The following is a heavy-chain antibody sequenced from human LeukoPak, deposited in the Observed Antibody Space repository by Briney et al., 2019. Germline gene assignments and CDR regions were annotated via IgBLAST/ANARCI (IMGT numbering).Heavy chain of an antibody. CDR1: GYTFSIYN. D-gene: IGHD6-13*01. V-gene: IGHV1-3*01. CDR3: ARAQRIPYSSSWPTGY. CDR2: INAGNGNT. Sequence: ASVKVSCKASGYTFSIYNMHWVRQAPGQRLEWMGWINAGNGNTKYSQKFQGRVTITRDTSASTAYMELSSLRSEDTAVYYCARAQRIPYSSSWPTGYWGQGTLVTVSS. J-gene: IGHJ4*02.